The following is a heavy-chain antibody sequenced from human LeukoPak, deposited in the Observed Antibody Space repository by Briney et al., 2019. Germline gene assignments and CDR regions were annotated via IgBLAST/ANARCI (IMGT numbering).Heavy chain of an antibody. CDR1: GGTFISYA. CDR2: IIPIFGTA. D-gene: IGHD3-22*01. Sequence: GASVKVSCKASGGTFISYAISWVRQAPGQGLEWMGRIIPIFGTANYAQKFQGRVTITTGESTSTAYMELSSLRSEDTAVYYCAREWYYYDSSGSENYYFDYWGQGTLVTVSS. V-gene: IGHV1-69*05. CDR3: AREWYYYDSSGSENYYFDY. J-gene: IGHJ4*02.